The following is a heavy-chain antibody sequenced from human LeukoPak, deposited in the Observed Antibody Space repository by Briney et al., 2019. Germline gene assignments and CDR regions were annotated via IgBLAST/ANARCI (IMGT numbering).Heavy chain of an antibody. CDR2: ISSSSSYI. CDR3: VAAAGTRFPRIDY. J-gene: IGHJ4*02. Sequence: GGSLRLSCAASGFTFSSYSMNWVRQAPGKGLEWVSSISSSSSYIYYAASVKGRFTISRDNAKNSLYLQMNSLRAEDTAVYYCVAAAGTRFPRIDYWGQGTLVTVSS. V-gene: IGHV3-21*01. CDR1: GFTFSSYS. D-gene: IGHD6-13*01.